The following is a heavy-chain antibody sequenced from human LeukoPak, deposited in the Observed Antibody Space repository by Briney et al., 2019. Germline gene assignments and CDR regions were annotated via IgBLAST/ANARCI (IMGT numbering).Heavy chain of an antibody. V-gene: IGHV4-39*07. CDR1: GGSISSSSYY. D-gene: IGHD3-22*01. CDR2: IYYSGST. J-gene: IGHJ4*02. CDR3: ARYVRYYYDSSGYLYYFDY. Sequence: SETLSLTCTVSGGSISSSSYYWGWIRQPPGKGLEWIGSIYYSGSTYYSPSLKSRVTISVDTSKNQFSLKLSSVTAADTAVYYCARYVRYYYDSSGYLYYFDYWGQGTLVTVSS.